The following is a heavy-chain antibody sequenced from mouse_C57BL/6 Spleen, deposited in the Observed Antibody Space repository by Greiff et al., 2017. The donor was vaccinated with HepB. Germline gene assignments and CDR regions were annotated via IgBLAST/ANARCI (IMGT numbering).Heavy chain of an antibody. J-gene: IGHJ3*01. CDR2: IYPGSGST. V-gene: IGHV1-55*01. CDR3: ARSGYYGSSSPWFAY. Sequence: VQLQQSGAELVKPGASVKMSCKASGYTFTSYWITWVKQRPGQGLEWIGDIYPGSGSTNYNEKFKSKATLTVDTSSSTAYMQLSSLTSEDSAVYYCARSGYYGSSSPWFAYWGQGTLVTVSA. D-gene: IGHD1-1*01. CDR1: GYTFTSYW.